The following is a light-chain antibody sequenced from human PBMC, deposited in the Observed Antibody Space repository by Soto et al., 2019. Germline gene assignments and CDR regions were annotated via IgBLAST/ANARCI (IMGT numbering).Light chain of an antibody. CDR2: GAS. Sequence: EIVLTQSPATLSLSPGERATLSCRASQSVSSYLAWYQQKPGQAPRLLIYGASNRATGIPARFSGSGSGTDFSLTISSLESEDFAVYYCQQRGKWPRTFGQGTKLEIK. CDR1: QSVSSY. V-gene: IGKV3-11*01. J-gene: IGKJ2*01. CDR3: QQRGKWPRT.